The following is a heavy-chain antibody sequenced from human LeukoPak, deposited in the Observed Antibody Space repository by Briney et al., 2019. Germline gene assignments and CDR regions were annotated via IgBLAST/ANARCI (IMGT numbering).Heavy chain of an antibody. J-gene: IGHJ4*02. CDR1: GDSVSSNSAA. Sequence: SQTLSLTCAISGDSVSSNSAAWNWLRQSPSRGLEWLGRTYYRSKLYNDYAVSVKSLITITPDTSKNQFSLQLNSVTPEDTAVYYCARGPMGEFDWSPPFDYWGQGTLVTVSS. CDR2: TYYRSKLYN. D-gene: IGHD3-9*01. CDR3: ARGPMGEFDWSPPFDY. V-gene: IGHV6-1*01.